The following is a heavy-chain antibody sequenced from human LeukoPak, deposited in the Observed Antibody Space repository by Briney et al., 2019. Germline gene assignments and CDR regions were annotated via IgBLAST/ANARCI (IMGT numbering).Heavy chain of an antibody. D-gene: IGHD5-24*01. CDR2: ISYDGSNK. V-gene: IGHV3-30*18. CDR1: GFTFSSYG. J-gene: IGHJ4*02. Sequence: PGGSLRLSCAASGFTFSSYGMHWVRQAPGKGLEWEAVISYDGSNKYYADSVKGRFTISRDNSKNTLYLQMNSLRAEDTAVYYCAKARSTFDYWGQGTLVTVSS. CDR3: AKARSTFDY.